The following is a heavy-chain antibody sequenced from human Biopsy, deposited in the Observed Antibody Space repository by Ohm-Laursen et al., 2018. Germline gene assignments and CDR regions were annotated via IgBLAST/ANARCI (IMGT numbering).Heavy chain of an antibody. D-gene: IGHD5-18*01. CDR3: AKDRYNYTPIGGFSMDV. Sequence: SLRLSCAASGFTLNKHGMHWVRQAPGKGLEWVAVIWFDETNKHYADSVKGRFTISRDNSKNMLYLQMNTLRDADTAVYYCAKDRYNYTPIGGFSMDVWGQGTTVTVSS. J-gene: IGHJ6*02. V-gene: IGHV3-33*06. CDR2: IWFDETNK. CDR1: GFTLNKHG.